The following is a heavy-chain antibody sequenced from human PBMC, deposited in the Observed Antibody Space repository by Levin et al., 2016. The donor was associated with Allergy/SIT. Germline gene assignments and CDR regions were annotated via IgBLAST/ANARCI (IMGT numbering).Heavy chain of an antibody. CDR1: GFTFSSYA. J-gene: IGHJ4*02. D-gene: IGHD3-10*01. Sequence: GESLKISCAASGFTFSSYAMSWVRQAPGKGLEWVSAISGSGGSTYYADSVKGRFTISRDNSKNTLYLQMNSLRAEDTAVYYCAKDTLVAGVRGETAYYFDYWGQGTLVTVSS. V-gene: IGHV3-23*01. CDR3: AKDTLVAGVRGETAYYFDY. CDR2: ISGSGGST.